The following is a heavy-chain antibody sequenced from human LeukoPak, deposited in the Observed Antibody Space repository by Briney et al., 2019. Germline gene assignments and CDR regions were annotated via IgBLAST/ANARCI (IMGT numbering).Heavy chain of an antibody. CDR1: GGSISSSSYY. Sequence: SETLSLTCTVSGGSISSSSYYWGWIRQPPGKGLEWIGSIYYSGSTYYNPSLKSRVTISVDTSKNQFSLKLSSVTAADTAVYYCARHLADYDILTGYYYRYYFDYWGQGTLVTVSS. CDR2: IYYSGST. CDR3: ARHLADYDILTGYYYRYYFDY. J-gene: IGHJ4*02. V-gene: IGHV4-39*01. D-gene: IGHD3-9*01.